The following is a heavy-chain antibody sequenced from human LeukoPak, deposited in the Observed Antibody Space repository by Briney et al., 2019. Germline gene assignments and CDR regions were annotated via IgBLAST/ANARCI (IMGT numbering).Heavy chain of an antibody. CDR3: ARCDTAAGSAFDI. V-gene: IGHV1-2*04. Sequence: ASVKVSCKASGYTFTSYDINWVRQATGQGLEWMGWMNPNSGGTNYAQKFQGWVTMTRDTSISTAYMELSRLRSDDTAAYYCARCDTAAGSAFDIWGQGTMVTVSS. J-gene: IGHJ3*02. CDR2: MNPNSGGT. CDR1: GYTFTSYD. D-gene: IGHD6-13*01.